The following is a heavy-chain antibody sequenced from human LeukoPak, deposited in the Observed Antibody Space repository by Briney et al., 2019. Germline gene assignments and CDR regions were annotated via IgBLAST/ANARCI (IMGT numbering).Heavy chain of an antibody. V-gene: IGHV3-11*01. CDR1: GFTFSDYY. J-gene: IGHJ5*02. CDR2: ISSSGSTI. Sequence: PGGSLRLSCAASGFTFSDYYMSWIRQAPGKGLERVSYISSSGSTIYYADSVKGRFTISRDNAKNSLYLQMSSLRAEDTAVYYCARDFWGRYNWFDPWGQGTLVTVSS. D-gene: IGHD7-27*01. CDR3: ARDFWGRYNWFDP.